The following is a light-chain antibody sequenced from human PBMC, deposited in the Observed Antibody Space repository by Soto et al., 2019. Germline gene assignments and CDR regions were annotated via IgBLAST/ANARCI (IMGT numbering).Light chain of an antibody. CDR3: QHFYTYLLT. J-gene: IGKJ4*01. CDR2: DAA. V-gene: IGKV1-9*01. Sequence: DVQLTQSPSFLSASVGVRVTITCRASQDISSYLAWYQQKPGKAPKLLISDAATLQSGVPTRFSGIGSDIEFTLTITSLQHEDFATYYCQHFYTYLLTCGGGTKVEIK. CDR1: QDISSY.